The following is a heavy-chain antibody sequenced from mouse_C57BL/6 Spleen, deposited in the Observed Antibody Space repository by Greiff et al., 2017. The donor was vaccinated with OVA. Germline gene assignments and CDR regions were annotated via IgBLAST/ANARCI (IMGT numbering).Heavy chain of an antibody. D-gene: IGHD2-3*01. V-gene: IGHV1-53*01. CDR2: INPSNGGT. CDR1: GYTFTSYW. J-gene: IGHJ3*01. Sequence: VKLQQPGTELVKPGASVKLSCKASGYTFTSYWMHWVKQRPGQGLEWIGNINPSNGGTNYNEKFKSKATLTVDKSSSTAYMQLSSLTSEDSAVYYCAREGNDGYYWFAYWGQGTLVTVSA. CDR3: AREGNDGYYWFAY.